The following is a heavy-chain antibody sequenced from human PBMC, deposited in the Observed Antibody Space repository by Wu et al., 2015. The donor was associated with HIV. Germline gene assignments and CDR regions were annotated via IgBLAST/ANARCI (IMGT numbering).Heavy chain of an antibody. J-gene: IGHJ6*02. V-gene: IGHV1-18*01. CDR1: GYTFTSYG. Sequence: QLEQSGAEVKKPGASVKVSCQASGYTFTSYGVSWVRQAPGQGLEWMGWISAYNGNKNYAQKFQGRVTMTRDTSTSTAYMELRSLRSDDTAVYYCARDQQWPTEYYHYYGMDVWGQGTTVTVSS. CDR2: ISAYNGNK. CDR3: ARDQQWPTEYYHYYGMDV. D-gene: IGHD6-19*01.